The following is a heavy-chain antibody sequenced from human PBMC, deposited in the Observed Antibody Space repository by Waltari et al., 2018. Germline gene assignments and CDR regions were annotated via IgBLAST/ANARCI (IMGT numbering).Heavy chain of an antibody. D-gene: IGHD1-20*01. CDR3: AKPFYNWDDPLHS. J-gene: IGHJ1*01. V-gene: IGHV3-23*01. CDR2: ISVSDAT. CDR1: CFTPFTHA. Sequence: EVQVLESGGGLVRPGGSLRLSCQASCFTPFTHAINWVRQAPGKGLEWVSSISVSDATYYADSVKGRFTVSRDYSDNTIYLQMHSLRADDTAVYFCAKPFYNWDDPLHSWGQGTPVTVSS.